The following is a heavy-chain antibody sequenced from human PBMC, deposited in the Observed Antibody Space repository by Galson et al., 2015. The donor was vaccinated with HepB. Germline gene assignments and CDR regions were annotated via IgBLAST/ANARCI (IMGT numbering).Heavy chain of an antibody. Sequence: SLRLSCAASGFSFSSYGMHWVRQAPGKGLEWVSVVSNGGDRTYYADSVKGRFTISRDNAKNTVYLQMHSLGAEDTAVYYCAKDLQRSSGWFSVEYWGQGALVTVSS. CDR1: GFSFSSYG. J-gene: IGHJ4*02. CDR3: AKDLQRSSGWFSVEY. CDR2: VSNGGDRT. D-gene: IGHD6-19*01. V-gene: IGHV3-23*01.